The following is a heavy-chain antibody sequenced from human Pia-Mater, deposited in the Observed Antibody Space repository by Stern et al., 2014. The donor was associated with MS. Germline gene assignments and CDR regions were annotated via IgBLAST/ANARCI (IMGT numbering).Heavy chain of an antibody. CDR3: ARRGGGDLGDAFDI. V-gene: IGHV5-51*03. CDR2: IYPGDSDT. D-gene: IGHD2-21*02. J-gene: IGHJ3*02. CDR1: GYSFTSYW. Sequence: EVQLVESGAEVKKPGESLKISCKGSGYSFTSYWIACVRPMPGKRLEWIGIIYPGDSDTRYSPAYQGQVTISADTSLRTAYLQWSSLKASDTAMYYCARRGGGDLGDAFDIWGQGTMVTVSS.